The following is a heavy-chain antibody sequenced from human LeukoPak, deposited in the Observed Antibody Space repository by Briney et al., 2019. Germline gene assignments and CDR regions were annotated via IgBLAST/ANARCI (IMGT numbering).Heavy chain of an antibody. J-gene: IGHJ4*02. CDR1: GYSFPSYW. Sequence: GESLKISCKGSGYSFPSYWTAWVRQMPGKGLEWMGIIYPGDSDTRHSPSFQGQVTISADKSISTAYLQWSSLKASDTAMYYCARPYDSGWTGFEYWGQGTLVTVSS. V-gene: IGHV5-51*01. CDR2: IYPGDSDT. D-gene: IGHD6-19*01. CDR3: ARPYDSGWTGFEY.